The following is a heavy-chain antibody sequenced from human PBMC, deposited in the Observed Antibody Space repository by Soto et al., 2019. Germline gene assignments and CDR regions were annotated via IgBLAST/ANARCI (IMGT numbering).Heavy chain of an antibody. CDR2: ISNDGSTD. V-gene: IGHV3-30*18. D-gene: IGHD2-21*01. CDR1: GFTFSTYG. Sequence: QVQLVESGGGVVRPGGSLRLSCAASGFTFSTYGMHWVRQAPGKGLQWVAVISNDGSTDYYADPVKGRFTISRDRSTNMVHLQMHSMRVEDAGVDYCAKEGDSTRDTSRLQYDYWGQGTLVTVS. CDR3: AKEGDSTRDTSRLQYDY. J-gene: IGHJ4*02.